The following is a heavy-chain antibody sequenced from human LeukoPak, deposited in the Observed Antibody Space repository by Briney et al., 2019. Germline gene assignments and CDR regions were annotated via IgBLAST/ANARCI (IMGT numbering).Heavy chain of an antibody. J-gene: IGHJ6*02. CDR3: ARDPVAGSVYYYYYGMDV. D-gene: IGHD6-19*01. V-gene: IGHV3-74*01. CDR1: GFTFSSYW. Sequence: GGSLRLSCAASGFTFSSYWMHWVRQAPGKGLVWVSRINSDGSSTSYADSVKGRFTISRDNAKNTLYLQMNSLRAEDTAVYYCARDPVAGSVYYYYYGMDVWGQGTTVTVSS. CDR2: INSDGSST.